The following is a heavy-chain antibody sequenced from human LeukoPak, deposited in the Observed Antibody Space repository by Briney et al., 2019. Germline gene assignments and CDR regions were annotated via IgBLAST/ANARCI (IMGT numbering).Heavy chain of an antibody. CDR2: INAGNGNT. J-gene: IGHJ4*02. Sequence: GASVKVSCKASGYTFTSYAMHWVRQAPGQRLEWMGWINAGNGNTKYSQKFQGRVTITRDTSASTAYMELSSLRSEDTAVYYCARARITMVRGIIQSPFDYWGQGTLVTVSS. CDR3: ARARITMVRGIIQSPFDY. V-gene: IGHV1-3*01. D-gene: IGHD3-10*01. CDR1: GYTFTSYA.